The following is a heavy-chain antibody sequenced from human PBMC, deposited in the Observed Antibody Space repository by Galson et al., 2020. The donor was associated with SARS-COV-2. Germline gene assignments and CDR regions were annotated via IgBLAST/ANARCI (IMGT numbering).Heavy chain of an antibody. D-gene: IGHD2-2*01. CDR3: LSYSSTRQNR. CDR1: GFIFSDYA. CDR2: ISSNGETS. J-gene: IGHJ5*02. Sequence: GESLKISCSASGFIFSDYAMHWVRQAPGKGLEYVSAISSNGETSFYADSVNGRFTMSRDNSKNMFYLQMTALRLEDTAFYFCLSYSSTRQNRWGQGTLVTVSS. V-gene: IGHV3-64D*06.